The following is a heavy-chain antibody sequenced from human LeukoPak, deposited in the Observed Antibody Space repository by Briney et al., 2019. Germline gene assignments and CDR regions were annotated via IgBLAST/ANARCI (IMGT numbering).Heavy chain of an antibody. Sequence: ASVKVSCKASGYTFTGYYMHWVQQAPGQGLEWMGWINPNSGGTNYAQKFQGWVTMTRDTSISTAYMELSRLRSDDTAVYYCARGAPGYCSSTSCYAYWYREYYYYGMDVWGQGTTVTVSS. D-gene: IGHD2-2*01. J-gene: IGHJ6*02. CDR1: GYTFTGYY. V-gene: IGHV1-2*04. CDR3: ARGAPGYCSSTSCYAYWYREYYYYGMDV. CDR2: INPNSGGT.